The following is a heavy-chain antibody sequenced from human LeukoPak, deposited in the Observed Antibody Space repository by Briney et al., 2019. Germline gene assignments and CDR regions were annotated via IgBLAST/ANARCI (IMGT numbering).Heavy chain of an antibody. CDR3: AACGSSREYFQH. CDR1: GXSISSGGYY. Sequence: SQTLSLTCTVSGXSISSGGYYWSWIRQHPGKGLEWIGYIYYSGSTYYNPSLKSRVTISVDTSKNQFSLKLSSVTAADTAVYYCAACGSSREYFQHWGQGTLVTVSS. V-gene: IGHV4-31*03. CDR2: IYYSGST. J-gene: IGHJ1*01. D-gene: IGHD2-15*01.